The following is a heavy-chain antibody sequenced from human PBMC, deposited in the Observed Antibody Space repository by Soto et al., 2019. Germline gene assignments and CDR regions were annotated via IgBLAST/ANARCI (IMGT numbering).Heavy chain of an antibody. CDR3: AKGGFLMVPIDY. Sequence: PGGSLILSCAASGFPFSSYAMSWVRQAPGKGLEWVSAISGSGGSTYYADSVKGRFTISRDNSKNTLYLQMNSLRAEDTAVYYCAKGGFLMVPIDYWGQGTLVTVSS. D-gene: IGHD2-8*02. CDR2: ISGSGGST. CDR1: GFPFSSYA. V-gene: IGHV3-23*01. J-gene: IGHJ4*02.